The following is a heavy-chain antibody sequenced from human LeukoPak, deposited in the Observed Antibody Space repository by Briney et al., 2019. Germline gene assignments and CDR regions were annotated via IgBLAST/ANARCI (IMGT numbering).Heavy chain of an antibody. Sequence: SGGSLRLSCAASGFTFSDYYMSWIRQAPGKGLEWVAFIRYDGSYKYYADSVKGRFTISRDNSKNTLYLQMNSLRAEDTAVYYCARTYGSGSLDYGGQGTLVTVSS. CDR3: ARTYGSGSLDY. CDR1: GFTFSDYY. CDR2: IRYDGSYK. V-gene: IGHV3-30*02. D-gene: IGHD2-15*01. J-gene: IGHJ4*02.